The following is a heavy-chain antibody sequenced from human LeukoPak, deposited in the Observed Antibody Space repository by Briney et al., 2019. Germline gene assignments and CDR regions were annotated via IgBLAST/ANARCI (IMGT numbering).Heavy chain of an antibody. V-gene: IGHV3-21*04. CDR3: AKADDVLLWFGELWLDP. Sequence: GGSLRLSCAASGFTFSSYSMNWGRQDPGKGLELVSSIISSSSYIYYADSVKGRFTISRDNAKNSLYLQMNSLRAKDTAVYYCAKADDVLLWFGELWLDPWGQGTLVTVSS. D-gene: IGHD3-10*01. CDR2: IISSSSYI. CDR1: GFTFSSYS. J-gene: IGHJ5*02.